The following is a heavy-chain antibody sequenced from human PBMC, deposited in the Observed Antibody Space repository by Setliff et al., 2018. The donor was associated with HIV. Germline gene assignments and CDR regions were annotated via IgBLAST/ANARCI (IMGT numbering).Heavy chain of an antibody. Sequence: ASVKVSCKASGYSFTNYYIHWVRQAPGQGLEWMGVINPSSGDTLYAQKFQGRVTITADKSTSTAYMQLSSLRSEDTAVYYCARDEGSGWPLDYWGQGTLVTVSS. CDR1: GYSFTNYY. D-gene: IGHD6-19*01. CDR3: ARDEGSGWPLDY. V-gene: IGHV1-46*01. J-gene: IGHJ4*02. CDR2: INPSSGDT.